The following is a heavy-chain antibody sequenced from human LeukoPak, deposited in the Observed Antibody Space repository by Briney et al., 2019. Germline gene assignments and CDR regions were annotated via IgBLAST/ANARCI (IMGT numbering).Heavy chain of an antibody. J-gene: IGHJ5*02. CDR3: ARRSTETRYAFDP. D-gene: IGHD2-2*01. V-gene: IGHV5-51*01. CDR1: GYSFTTYC. Sequence: GESLKISCKGSGYSFTTYCIGWVRQMPGKGLEWMGIIYPDDSDTRYSPSFQGQVTISADKSISTAYLQWSSLKASDTAMYYCARRSTETRYAFDPWGQGTLVTVSS. CDR2: IYPDDSDT.